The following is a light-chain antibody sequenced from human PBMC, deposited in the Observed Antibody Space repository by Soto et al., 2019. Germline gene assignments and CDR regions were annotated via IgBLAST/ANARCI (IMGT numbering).Light chain of an antibody. Sequence: QSALTQPASVSGSPGQSITISCTGTSSDVGGYNYVSWYQLNPGKAPKLMVFDVSDRPSGVSSRFSGSKSGNTASLTISGLQAEDEAYYFCSSYTDTNTQVFGGGTKLTVL. V-gene: IGLV2-14*01. CDR1: SSDVGGYNY. J-gene: IGLJ2*01. CDR3: SSYTDTNTQV. CDR2: DVS.